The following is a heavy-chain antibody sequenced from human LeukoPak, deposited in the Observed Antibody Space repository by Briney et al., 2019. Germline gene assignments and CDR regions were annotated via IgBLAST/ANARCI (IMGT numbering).Heavy chain of an antibody. Sequence: GASVKVSCKASGYTFTGYYMHWVRQAPGQGLEWMGWINPNSGSTNYAQKFQGRVTMTRDTSISTAYVELSRLRSDDTAVYYCARAQHGGITGNNSLDYWGQGTLVTVSS. V-gene: IGHV1-2*02. J-gene: IGHJ4*02. CDR3: ARAQHGGITGNNSLDY. D-gene: IGHD1-20*01. CDR2: INPNSGST. CDR1: GYTFTGYY.